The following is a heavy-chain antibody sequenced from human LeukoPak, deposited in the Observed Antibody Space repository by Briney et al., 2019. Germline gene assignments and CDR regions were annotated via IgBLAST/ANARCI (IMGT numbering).Heavy chain of an antibody. J-gene: IGHJ3*02. Sequence: SETLSLTCTVSGGSISSSSYYWGWIRQPPGKGLEWIGSIYYSGSTYYNPSLKSRVTISVDTSKNQFSLKLSSVTAADTAVYYCARNSIQLWPKRYSAFDIWGQGTMVTVSS. CDR1: GGSISSSSYY. D-gene: IGHD5-18*01. CDR2: IYYSGST. V-gene: IGHV4-39*07. CDR3: ARNSIQLWPKRYSAFDI.